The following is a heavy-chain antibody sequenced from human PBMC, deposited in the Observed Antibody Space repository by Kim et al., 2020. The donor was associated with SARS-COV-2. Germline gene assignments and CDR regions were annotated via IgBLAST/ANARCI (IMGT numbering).Heavy chain of an antibody. J-gene: IGHJ6*02. V-gene: IGHV3-48*03. CDR1: GFTFSSYD. Sequence: EGSLRLSCAASGFTFSSYDINWVRQAPGKGLEWVSYISSSGSTIYYADSVKGRFTISRDNAKNSLYLQMNSLRAEDTAIFYCARDWALDVWGQGTMVTISS. D-gene: IGHD3-16*01. CDR3: ARDWALDV. CDR2: ISSSGSTI.